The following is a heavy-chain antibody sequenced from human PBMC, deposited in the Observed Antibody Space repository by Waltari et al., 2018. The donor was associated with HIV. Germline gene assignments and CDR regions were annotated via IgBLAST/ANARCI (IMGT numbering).Heavy chain of an antibody. J-gene: IGHJ4*02. Sequence: QVQLQESGPGLVKPSGTLSTTCTVSGASISSYSWSWTRQPAGKGLEWVGRIYTSENTHYNPSLKSRVTMSVDTSKNQFSLKLSSVTAADTAVNYCARERDYSDTRALDYWGQGTLVTVSS. D-gene: IGHD4-17*01. CDR2: IYTSENT. CDR3: ARERDYSDTRALDY. V-gene: IGHV4-4*07. CDR1: GASISSYS.